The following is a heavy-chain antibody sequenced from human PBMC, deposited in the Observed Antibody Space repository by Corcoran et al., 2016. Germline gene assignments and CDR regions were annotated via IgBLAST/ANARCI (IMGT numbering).Heavy chain of an antibody. CDR1: GFTFSSYS. CDR2: ISSSSTI. J-gene: IGHJ4*02. Sequence: EVQLVESGGGLVQPGGSLRLSCAASGFTFSSYSMNWVRQAPGKGLEWVSYISSSSTIYYADSVKGRFTISRDNAKNSLYLQMNSLRDEDTAVYYCAREIYSGYDPMGDYWGQGTLVTVSS. CDR3: AREIYSGYDPMGDY. V-gene: IGHV3-48*02. D-gene: IGHD5-12*01.